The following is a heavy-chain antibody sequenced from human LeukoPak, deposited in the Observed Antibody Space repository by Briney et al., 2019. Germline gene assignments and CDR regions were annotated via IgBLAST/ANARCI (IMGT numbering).Heavy chain of an antibody. Sequence: SETLSLTCTVSGGSISSYYWSWIRQPAGKGLEWIGRIYTSGSTNYNPSLKSRVTMSVDTSKNQFSLKLSSVAAADTAVYYCASDDYYGSGSYRWWGQGTLVTVSS. CDR1: GGSISSYY. CDR2: IYTSGST. J-gene: IGHJ4*02. V-gene: IGHV4-4*07. D-gene: IGHD3-10*01. CDR3: ASDDYYGSGSYRW.